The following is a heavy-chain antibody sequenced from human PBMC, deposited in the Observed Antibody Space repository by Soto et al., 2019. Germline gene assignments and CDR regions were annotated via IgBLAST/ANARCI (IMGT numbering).Heavy chain of an antibody. D-gene: IGHD2-15*01. V-gene: IGHV1-69*01. CDR1: GGTFSNYA. Sequence: QVQLVQSGAEVRKPGSSVKVSCKASGGTFSNYAINWVRQAPGQGLEWMGGIIPFFGIANYAQTFQGRVTISADESTATVYMEVSSLRSEDSAVYYCASGSICGGSCSFDYWGQGTLVTVSS. CDR2: IIPFFGIA. J-gene: IGHJ4*02. CDR3: ASGSICGGSCSFDY.